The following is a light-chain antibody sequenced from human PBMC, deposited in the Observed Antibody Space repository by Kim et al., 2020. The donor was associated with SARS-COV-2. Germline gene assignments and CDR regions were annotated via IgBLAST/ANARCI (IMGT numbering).Light chain of an antibody. CDR2: AAS. Sequence: SASVGDRVTITCRAGQSIDTYLSWYQQRPGKAPKLLIYAASTLQSAVPSRFSGSGSGIDFSLTIRGLQPEDSATYYCQQSHSTPYTFGQGTKLEI. CDR1: QSIDTY. V-gene: IGKV1-39*01. CDR3: QQSHSTPYT. J-gene: IGKJ2*01.